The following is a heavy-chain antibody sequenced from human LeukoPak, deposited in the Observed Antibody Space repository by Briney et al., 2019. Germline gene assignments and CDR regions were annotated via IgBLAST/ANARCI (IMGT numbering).Heavy chain of an antibody. J-gene: IGHJ3*02. D-gene: IGHD3-22*01. CDR2: IYYSGST. Sequence: SETLSLTCTVSGGSISSYYWSWIRQPPPKGLEWIGFIYYSGSTNYNPSLKSRVTISVDTSKNQFTLKLSSVTAADTTVYYWGRYSKYYDSISYPKAFYIWGQGTMVTVSS. CDR3: GRYSKYYDSISYPKAFYI. CDR1: GGSISSYY. V-gene: IGHV4-59*01.